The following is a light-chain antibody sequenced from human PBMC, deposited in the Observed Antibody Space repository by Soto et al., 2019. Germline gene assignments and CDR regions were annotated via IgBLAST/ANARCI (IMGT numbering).Light chain of an antibody. CDR3: QQYGSSTQP. CDR2: GAS. Sequence: EIVLTQSPGTLSLSPGERATLSCRASQSVSSSYLAWYQQKPGQAPRLLIYGASSRATGIPDRFSGSGSGTDFTLNISRLEPEDFAVYYFQQYGSSTQPFGQGTNVDIX. J-gene: IGKJ1*01. CDR1: QSVSSSY. V-gene: IGKV3-20*01.